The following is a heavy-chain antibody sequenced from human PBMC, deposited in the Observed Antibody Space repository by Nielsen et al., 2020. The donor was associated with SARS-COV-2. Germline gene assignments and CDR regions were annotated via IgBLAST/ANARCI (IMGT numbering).Heavy chain of an antibody. CDR3: ARDAGGNSGIDY. Sequence: SETLSLTCTVSSGSIRTTSYYWVWIRQPPGKGLEWIGSIYYSGNTYYNPSLKSRATISVDTSKNQISLILSSVTVADTAIYYCARDAGGNSGIDYWGQGILVTVSS. D-gene: IGHD4-23*01. CDR2: IYYSGNT. CDR1: SGSIRTTSYY. J-gene: IGHJ4*02. V-gene: IGHV4-39*07.